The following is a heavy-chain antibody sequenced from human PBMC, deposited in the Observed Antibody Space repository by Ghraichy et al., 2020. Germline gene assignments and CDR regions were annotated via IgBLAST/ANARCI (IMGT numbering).Heavy chain of an antibody. CDR1: GFTFSSYS. CDR2: ISYDGSNK. J-gene: IGHJ5*02. D-gene: IGHD6-6*01. V-gene: IGHV3-30-3*01. CDR3: AREYSSSYLRWFDP. Sequence: GGSLRLSCAASGFTFSSYSMHWVRQAPGKGLEWVAVISYDGSNKYYADSVKGRFTISRDNSKNTLYLQMNSLRAEDTAVYYCAREYSSSYLRWFDPWGQGTLVTVSS.